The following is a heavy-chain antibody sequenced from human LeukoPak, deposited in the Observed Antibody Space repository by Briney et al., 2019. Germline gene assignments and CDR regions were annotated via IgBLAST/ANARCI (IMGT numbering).Heavy chain of an antibody. Sequence: SVKVSCKASGGTFSSYAISWVRQAPGQGLECMGGIIPIFGTAIYAQKFQGRVTITTDESTRTAYMELSRLRFNVTAVYSGGRVGVLWPHLGYWGQGTLVTVSS. V-gene: IGHV1-69*05. CDR1: GGTFSSYA. CDR2: IIPIFGTA. CDR3: GRVGVLWPHLGY. D-gene: IGHD2-2*01. J-gene: IGHJ4*02.